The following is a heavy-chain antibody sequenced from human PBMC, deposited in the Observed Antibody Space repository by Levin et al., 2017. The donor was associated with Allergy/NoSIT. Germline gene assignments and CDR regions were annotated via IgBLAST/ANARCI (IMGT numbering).Heavy chain of an antibody. CDR2: IIPIFGTA. CDR1: GGTFSSYA. J-gene: IGHJ5*02. Sequence: SVKVSCKASGGTFSSYAISWVRQAPGQGLEWMGGIIPIFGTANYAQKFQGRVTITADKSTSTAYMELSSLRSEDTAVYYCARVRAAAGIPIWFDPWGQGTLVTVSS. D-gene: IGHD6-13*01. V-gene: IGHV1-69*06. CDR3: ARVRAAAGIPIWFDP.